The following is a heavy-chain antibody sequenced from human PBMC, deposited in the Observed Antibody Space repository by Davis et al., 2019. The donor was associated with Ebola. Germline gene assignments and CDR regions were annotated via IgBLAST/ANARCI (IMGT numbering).Heavy chain of an antibody. CDR2: IYYSGST. J-gene: IGHJ4*02. CDR1: GGSVSSGYYY. Sequence: SETLSLTCTVSGGSVSSGYYYWSWIRQPPGKGLEWIGYIYYSGSTNYNPSLKSRVTISLDTSKNQFSLKLTSVTAADTAVYFCARDFVYWAQGTLVTVSS. V-gene: IGHV4-61*01. CDR3: ARDFVY.